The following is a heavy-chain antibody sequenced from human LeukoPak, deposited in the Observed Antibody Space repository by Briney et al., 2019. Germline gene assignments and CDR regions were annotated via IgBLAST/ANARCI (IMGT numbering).Heavy chain of an antibody. CDR2: ISSSSSYI. Sequence: PGGSLRLSCAASGFTFSSYSMNWVRQAPGKGLEWVSSISSSSSYIYYADSVKGRFTISRDNAKNSLYLQMNSLRAEDTAVYYCARAISGRAGPFAYWGQGTLVTVSS. CDR3: ARAISGRAGPFAY. D-gene: IGHD6-19*01. J-gene: IGHJ4*02. V-gene: IGHV3-21*01. CDR1: GFTFSSYS.